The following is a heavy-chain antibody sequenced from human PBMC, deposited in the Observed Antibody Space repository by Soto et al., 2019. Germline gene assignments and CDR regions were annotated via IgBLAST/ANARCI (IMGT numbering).Heavy chain of an antibody. D-gene: IGHD6-19*01. CDR2: IYPGDSDT. J-gene: IGHJ4*02. V-gene: IGHV5-51*01. Sequence: GGSLKISRKGSGYSFTSYWIGWGRQMPGKGLEWVGIIYPGDSDTRYSPSFQGQVTTSADKSISTAYLQWSSLKASDTAMYYCAVLISSGWKNWGQGTLVTVSS. CDR3: AVLISSGWKN. CDR1: GYSFTSYW.